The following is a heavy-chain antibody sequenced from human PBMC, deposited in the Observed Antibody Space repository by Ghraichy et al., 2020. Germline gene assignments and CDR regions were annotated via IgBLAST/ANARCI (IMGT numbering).Heavy chain of an antibody. CDR3: ARSASTGYITMVRGVIAPFDY. J-gene: IGHJ4*02. CDR2: IYYSGST. V-gene: IGHV4-59*01. D-gene: IGHD3-10*01. CDR1: GGSISSYY. Sequence: SETLSLTCTVSGGSISSYYWSWIRQPPGKGLEWIGYIYYSGSTNYNPSLKSRVTISVDTSKNQFSLKLSSVTAADTAVYYCARSASTGYITMVRGVIAPFDYWGQGTLVTVSS.